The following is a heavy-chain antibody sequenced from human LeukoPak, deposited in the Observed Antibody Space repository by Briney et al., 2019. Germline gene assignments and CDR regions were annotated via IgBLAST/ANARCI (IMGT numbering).Heavy chain of an antibody. Sequence: SETLSLTCAVYGGSFSGYYWSWIRQPPGKGLEWIGEINHSGSTNYNPSLKSRVTISVDTSKNQFSLKLSSATAADTAVYYCARRSYSSSWTWDYWGQGTLVTVST. D-gene: IGHD6-13*01. V-gene: IGHV4-34*01. CDR3: ARRSYSSSWTWDY. CDR1: GGSFSGYY. J-gene: IGHJ4*02. CDR2: INHSGST.